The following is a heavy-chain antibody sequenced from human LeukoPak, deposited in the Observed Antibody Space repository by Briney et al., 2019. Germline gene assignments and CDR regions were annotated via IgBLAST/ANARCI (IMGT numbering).Heavy chain of an antibody. V-gene: IGHV1-2*02. CDR3: AIGYCSGGSCYETAKQYYFDY. CDR2: LNPNSGGT. Sequence: ASVKVSCKASGYTFTGYYMHWVRQAPGQGLEWMGWLNPNSGGTNYAQKFQGRVTMTRDTSISTAYMELSRLRSDDTAVYYCAIGYCSGGSCYETAKQYYFDYWGQGTLVTVSS. D-gene: IGHD2-15*01. CDR1: GYTFTGYY. J-gene: IGHJ4*02.